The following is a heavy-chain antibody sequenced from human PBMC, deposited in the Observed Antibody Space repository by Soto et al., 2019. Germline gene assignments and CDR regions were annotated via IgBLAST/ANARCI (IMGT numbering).Heavy chain of an antibody. CDR3: ARAGGVVVAETDYYYYGMDV. V-gene: IGHV1-18*04. D-gene: IGHD2-15*01. J-gene: IGHJ6*02. CDR2: ISAYNGNT. CDR1: GYTFTSYG. Sequence: ASVKVSCKASGYTFTSYGISWVRQAPGQGLEWMGWISAYNGNTNYAQKLQGRVTMTTDTSTSTAYMELRSLRSDDTAVYYCARAGGVVVAETDYYYYGMDVWGQGTTVTV.